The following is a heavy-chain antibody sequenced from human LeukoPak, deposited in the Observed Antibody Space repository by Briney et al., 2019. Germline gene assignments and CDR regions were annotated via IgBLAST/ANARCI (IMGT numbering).Heavy chain of an antibody. D-gene: IGHD4-11*01. Sequence: GASVKVSCKTSGYTFTNYGVSWARQAPGQGLEWMGWISAYNGYTNYAQKLQVRVTMTTDTSTSTAYMELRSLTSDDTAVYYCARDKAVTTELTQYFQHWGQGTLVTVSS. CDR1: GYTFTNYG. CDR3: ARDKAVTTELTQYFQH. V-gene: IGHV1-18*01. CDR2: ISAYNGYT. J-gene: IGHJ1*01.